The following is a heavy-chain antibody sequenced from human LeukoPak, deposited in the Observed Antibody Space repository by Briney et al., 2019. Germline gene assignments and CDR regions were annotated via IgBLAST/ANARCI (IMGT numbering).Heavy chain of an antibody. D-gene: IGHD6-6*01. CDR1: GYTFNTYG. CDR3: ARGLVVGIAARPAGY. V-gene: IGHV1-18*01. CDR2: ISGYNGKT. J-gene: IGHJ4*02. Sequence: WASVKVSCKASGYTFNTYGITWVRQAPGQGLEWMGWISGYNGKTKYAQKLQGRVTMTRDTSISTAYMELSGLRSDDTAVYYCARGLVVGIAARPAGYWGQGTLVTVSS.